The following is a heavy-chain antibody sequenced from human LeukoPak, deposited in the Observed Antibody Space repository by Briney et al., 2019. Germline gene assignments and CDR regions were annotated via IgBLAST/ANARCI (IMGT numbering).Heavy chain of an antibody. V-gene: IGHV3-23*01. CDR3: ARRLVTAGITDFFDS. CDR2: ISPAGDST. D-gene: IGHD2-2*01. Sequence: GGSLRLSCTASGFTFSDYSMSRVRQAPGAGLEWVSAISPAGDSTTDADSVKGRFTISRDNSKSTLYLQMNGLTAEDTALYYCARRLVTAGITDFFDSWGQGTLVSVSS. J-gene: IGHJ4*02. CDR1: GFTFSDYS.